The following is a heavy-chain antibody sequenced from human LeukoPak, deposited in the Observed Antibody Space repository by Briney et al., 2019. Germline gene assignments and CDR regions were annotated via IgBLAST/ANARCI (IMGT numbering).Heavy chain of an antibody. J-gene: IGHJ3*02. CDR1: GFTFSNYG. CDR2: ISGGGDST. Sequence: GGSLRLSCAASGFTFSNYGMSWVRQAPGKGLEWVSSISGGGDSTYYADSVKGRFTISRDNSKNSLYLQMNSLRAEDTAVYYCARAKRNGFDIWGQGTMVTVSS. CDR3: ARAKRNGFDI. V-gene: IGHV3-23*01.